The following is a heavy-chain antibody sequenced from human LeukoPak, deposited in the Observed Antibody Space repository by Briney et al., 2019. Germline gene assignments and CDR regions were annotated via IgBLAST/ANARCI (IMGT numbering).Heavy chain of an antibody. J-gene: IGHJ5*02. D-gene: IGHD3-22*01. Sequence: SETLSLTCTVSGGSIRSYYWSWIRQPPGKGLEWIGYIYYSGSTNYNPSLKSRVTISVDTSKNQFSLKLSSVTAADTAVYYCARGPYDSSGYYSNWFDPWGQGTLVTVSS. CDR2: IYYSGST. CDR1: GGSIRSYY. V-gene: IGHV4-59*01. CDR3: ARGPYDSSGYYSNWFDP.